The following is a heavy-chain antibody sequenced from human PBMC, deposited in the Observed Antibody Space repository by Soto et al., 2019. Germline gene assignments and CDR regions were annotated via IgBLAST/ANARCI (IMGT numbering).Heavy chain of an antibody. J-gene: IGHJ4*02. CDR1: GFTLSSYP. Sequence: ILSCAASGFTLSSYPMTWVRQAPGKGLQWVASVSVDAGNTYYADAVKGRFTISRDNANNTIHLQMNNVRGEDTAVYYCAKDGIRGIQIDKWGQGTQVTVSS. V-gene: IGHV3-23*01. CDR2: VSVDAGNT. CDR3: AKDGIRGIQIDK.